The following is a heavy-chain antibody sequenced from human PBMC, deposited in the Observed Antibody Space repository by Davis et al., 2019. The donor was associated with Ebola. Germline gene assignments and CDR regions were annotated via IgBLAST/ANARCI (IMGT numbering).Heavy chain of an antibody. CDR2: IYSGGST. Sequence: GESLKISCAASGFTVSSNYMSWVRQAPGKGLEWVSVIYSGGSTYYADSVKGRFTISRHNSKNTLYLQMNSLRAEDTAVYYCARDKVLGYCTGGVCRSYYYYGMDVWGQGTTVTVSS. CDR1: GFTVSSNY. J-gene: IGHJ6*02. D-gene: IGHD2-8*02. CDR3: ARDKVLGYCTGGVCRSYYYYGMDV. V-gene: IGHV3-53*01.